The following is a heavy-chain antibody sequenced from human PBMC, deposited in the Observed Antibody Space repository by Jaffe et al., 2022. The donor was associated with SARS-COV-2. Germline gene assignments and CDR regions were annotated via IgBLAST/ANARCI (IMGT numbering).Heavy chain of an antibody. CDR1: GYTFISYA. J-gene: IGHJ4*02. CDR2: ITPYNGDT. Sequence: QVQLVQSGAEVKKPGASVKVSCEASGYTFISYAITWVRLAPGQGLEWMGWITPYNGDTNYAHKFQGRVTMTTDTSTRTAYMELRGLRSDDTAVYYCARLQTRVVSPIDYWGQGTLVTVPS. D-gene: IGHD2-15*01. V-gene: IGHV1-18*01. CDR3: ARLQTRVVSPIDY.